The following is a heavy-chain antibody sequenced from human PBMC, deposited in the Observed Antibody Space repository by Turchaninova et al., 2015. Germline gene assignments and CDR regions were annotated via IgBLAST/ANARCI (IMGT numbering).Heavy chain of an antibody. J-gene: IGHJ6*03. CDR1: GYSISRFYY. CDR3: ARHPWELELRYYYYYMDV. CDR2: IYHSGST. D-gene: IGHD1-7*01. V-gene: IGHV4-38-2*01. Sequence: QVPLQESGPGLVKPSAALSRTCALSGYSISRFYYWGRFRQPPVKGCEWIGSIYHSGSTYYNPALKSRFTISVDTSKNQFSLKLSSVTAADTAVYYCARHPWELELRYYYYYMDVWGKGTTVTVSS.